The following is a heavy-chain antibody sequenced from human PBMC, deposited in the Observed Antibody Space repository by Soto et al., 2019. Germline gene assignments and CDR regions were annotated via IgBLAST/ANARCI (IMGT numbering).Heavy chain of an antibody. V-gene: IGHV1-69*13. J-gene: IGHJ5*02. CDR1: GGTFSSYA. CDR2: IIPIFGTA. Sequence: GAALKVSCKASGGTFSSYAISWVRQAPGQGLEWMGGIIPIFGTANYAQKFQGRVTITADESTSTAYMELSSLRSEDTAVYYCARGARGDYDILDPTPQYNWFDPWGQGTLVTVSS. D-gene: IGHD3-9*01. CDR3: ARGARGDYDILDPTPQYNWFDP.